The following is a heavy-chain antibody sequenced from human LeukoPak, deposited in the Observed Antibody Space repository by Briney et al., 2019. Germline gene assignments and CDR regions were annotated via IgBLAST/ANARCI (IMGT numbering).Heavy chain of an antibody. Sequence: PGGSLRLSCAASGFTFSDYCMSWIRQARGKGLEWVSYISSSGSTIYYADSVKGRFTISRDNAKNSLYLQMNSLRAEDTAVYYCARVTIVGATIYWGQGTLVTVSS. CDR3: ARVTIVGATIY. J-gene: IGHJ4*02. V-gene: IGHV3-11*04. CDR1: GFTFSDYC. D-gene: IGHD1-26*01. CDR2: ISSSGSTI.